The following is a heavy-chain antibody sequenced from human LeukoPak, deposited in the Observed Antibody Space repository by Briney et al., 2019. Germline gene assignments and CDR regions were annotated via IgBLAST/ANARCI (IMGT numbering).Heavy chain of an antibody. Sequence: SETLSLTCAVYGGSFSGYYWSWIRQPPGKGLEWIGEINHSGSTNYNPSLKSRVTTSVDTSKNQFSLKLSSVTAADTAVYYCARRSGEQLVHFQHWGQGTLVTVSS. CDR3: ARRSGEQLVHFQH. V-gene: IGHV4-34*01. CDR2: INHSGST. D-gene: IGHD6-13*01. CDR1: GGSFSGYY. J-gene: IGHJ1*01.